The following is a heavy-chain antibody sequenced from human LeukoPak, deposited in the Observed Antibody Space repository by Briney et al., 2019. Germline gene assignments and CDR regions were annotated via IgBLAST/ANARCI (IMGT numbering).Heavy chain of an antibody. CDR1: GFTFSDYY. V-gene: IGHV3-11*04. D-gene: IGHD3-22*01. CDR2: ISSSGSTI. CDR3: ATTNAVDYYDSSGYYPPSWAFDI. J-gene: IGHJ3*02. Sequence: GGSLRLSCAASGFTFSDYYMSWIRQAPGKGLEWVSYISSSGSTIYYADPVKGRFTISRDNAKNSLYLQMNSLRAEDTAVYYCATTNAVDYYDSSGYYPPSWAFDIWGQGTMVTVSS.